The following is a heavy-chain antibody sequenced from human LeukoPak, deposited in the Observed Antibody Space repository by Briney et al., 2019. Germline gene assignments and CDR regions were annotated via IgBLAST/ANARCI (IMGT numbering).Heavy chain of an antibody. J-gene: IGHJ4*02. CDR3: ARDASIIVATSIGYFDY. CDR2: ISFDGSNK. Sequence: GGSLRLSCAASGFTFSSYAMHWVRQAPGKGLEWVAVISFDGSNKYYADSVKGRFTISRDNPKNTLYLQMNSLRAEDTAVYYCARDASIIVATSIGYFDYWGQGTLVTVSS. V-gene: IGHV3-30-3*01. CDR1: GFTFSSYA. D-gene: IGHD5-12*01.